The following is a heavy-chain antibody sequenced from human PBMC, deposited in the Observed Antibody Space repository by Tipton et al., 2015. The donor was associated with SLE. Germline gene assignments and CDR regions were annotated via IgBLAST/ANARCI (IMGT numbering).Heavy chain of an antibody. D-gene: IGHD5/OR15-5a*01. CDR1: GFTFSSYG. Sequence: LRLSCAASGFTFSSYGMHWVRQPPGKGLEWIGEINHSGSTNYNPSLKSRVTISVDTSKNQFSLKLSSVTAADTAVYYCAGVSRDAFEIWGQGTMVTVSS. J-gene: IGHJ3*02. V-gene: IGHV4-34*08. CDR3: AGVSRDAFEI. CDR2: INHSGST.